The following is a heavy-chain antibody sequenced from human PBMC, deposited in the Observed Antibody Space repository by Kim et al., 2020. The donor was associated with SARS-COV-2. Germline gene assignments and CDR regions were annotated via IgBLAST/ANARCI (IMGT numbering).Heavy chain of an antibody. Sequence: KGRFPISRDNSKNTLYLQMNSLRAEDTAVYYCARSRDCTNGVCYYYGMDVWGQGTTVTVSS. D-gene: IGHD2-8*01. J-gene: IGHJ6*02. CDR3: ARSRDCTNGVCYYYGMDV. V-gene: IGHV3-66*01.